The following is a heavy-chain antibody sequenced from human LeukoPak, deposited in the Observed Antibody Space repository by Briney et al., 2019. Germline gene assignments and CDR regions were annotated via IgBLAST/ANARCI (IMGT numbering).Heavy chain of an antibody. D-gene: IGHD7-27*01. CDR3: ARRKLGFTYYYYMDV. CDR1: GYTFTSYG. Sequence: GASVKVSCKASGYTFTSYGINWVRQATGQGLEWMGWMNPNSGNTGYAQKFQGRVTITRNTSISTAYMELSSLRSEDTAVYYCARRKLGFTYYYYMDVWGKGTTVTVSS. J-gene: IGHJ6*03. V-gene: IGHV1-8*03. CDR2: MNPNSGNT.